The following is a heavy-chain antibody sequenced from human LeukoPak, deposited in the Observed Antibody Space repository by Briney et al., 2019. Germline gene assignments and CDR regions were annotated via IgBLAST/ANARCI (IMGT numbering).Heavy chain of an antibody. CDR2: INSDGSTT. D-gene: IGHD3-10*01. CDR1: GLTFSSYW. V-gene: IGHV3-74*01. Sequence: GGSLRLSCGASGLTFSSYWMHWVCQAPGKGLVWISRINSDGSTTSYADSVKGRFTISRDNAKNTLYLQMNSLRAEDTAVYYCARGNYYGQDYWGQGTLVTVSS. CDR3: ARGNYYGQDY. J-gene: IGHJ4*02.